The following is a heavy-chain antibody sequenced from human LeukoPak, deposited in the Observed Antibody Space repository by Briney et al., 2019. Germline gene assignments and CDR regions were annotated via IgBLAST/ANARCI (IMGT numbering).Heavy chain of an antibody. CDR2: ITSSSDYI. CDR3: AREFKSGYGMWA. V-gene: IGHV3-21*01. CDR1: GFTFSSYS. J-gene: IGHJ5*02. Sequence: GGSLRLSCTASGFTFSSYSMNWVRHAPGKGLEWVSSITSSSDYIYYADSVKGRFTISRDNAENSLHLQMDSLRAEDTAVYYCAREFKSGYGMWAWGQGTLVTVSS. D-gene: IGHD5-18*01.